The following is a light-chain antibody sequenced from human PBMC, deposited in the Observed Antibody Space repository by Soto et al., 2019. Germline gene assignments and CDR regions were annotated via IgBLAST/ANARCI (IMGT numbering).Light chain of an antibody. CDR1: ETVATN. CDR2: GAS. V-gene: IGKV3-15*01. CDR3: QQYFEWPPMT. J-gene: IGKJ1*01. Sequence: VMTQSPATLSVYPGERATLSCWASETVATNLAWYQQKPGQAPRLLISGASTRAAGISDRFRGSGSGTEFTLTISSLRSEDSAIYYCQQYFEWPPMTFGQGTNVDIK.